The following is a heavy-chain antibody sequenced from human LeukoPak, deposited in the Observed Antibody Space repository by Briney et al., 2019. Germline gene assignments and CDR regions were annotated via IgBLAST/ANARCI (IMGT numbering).Heavy chain of an antibody. CDR1: GFTFSSYS. CDR2: ISSSSSTI. D-gene: IGHD4-23*01. Sequence: PGGSLSLSCAASGFTFSSYSMNWVRQAPGKGLDWVSYISSSSSTIYYADSVKGRFTISRDNAKNSLYLQMNSLRYEDTAVYYCARDTDYGGNSDWFNPWGQGTLVTVS. V-gene: IGHV3-48*02. CDR3: ARDTDYGGNSDWFNP. J-gene: IGHJ5*02.